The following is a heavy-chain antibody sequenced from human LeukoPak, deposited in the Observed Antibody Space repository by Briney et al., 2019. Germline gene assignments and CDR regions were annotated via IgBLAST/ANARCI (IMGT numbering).Heavy chain of an antibody. Sequence: GGSLRLSCAASGFTFSNAWMSWVRQAPGKGLEWVGRIKSKTDGGTTDYAAPVKGRFTISRDDSKNTLYLQMNSLKTEDTAVYYCTTEVDTALVDYYGMDVWGQRTTVTVSS. V-gene: IGHV3-15*01. J-gene: IGHJ6*02. CDR3: TTEVDTALVDYYGMDV. D-gene: IGHD5-18*01. CDR2: IKSKTDGGTT. CDR1: GFTFSNAW.